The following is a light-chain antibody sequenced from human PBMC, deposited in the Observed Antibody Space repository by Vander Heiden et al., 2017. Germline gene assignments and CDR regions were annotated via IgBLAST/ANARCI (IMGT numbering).Light chain of an antibody. CDR1: SSNVGSNS. CDR3: AAWDDSLSVV. V-gene: IGLV1-47*01. Sequence: QSVLTQPPSASGTPGQRVTISCSGSSSNVGSNSVYWYQHLPGTAPKLLIYRDFQRPSGVPDRFSASKSGTSASLAISGLRSEDEAHYYCAAWDDSLSVVFGGGTKLIVL. CDR2: RDF. J-gene: IGLJ2*01.